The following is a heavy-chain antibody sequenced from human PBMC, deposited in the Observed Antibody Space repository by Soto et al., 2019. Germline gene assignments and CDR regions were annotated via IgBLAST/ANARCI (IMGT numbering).Heavy chain of an antibody. CDR2: IYYSGST. Sequence: QLQLQESGPGLVKPSETLSLTCTVSGGSISSSSYYWGWIRQPPGKGLEWIGSIYYSGSTYYHPSLKRRVPISVDSAKNQFSLTRTSVTAADTAVYFCARYPRRLRFKPACDAFDIWGQGTMVTVSS. CDR1: GGSISSSSYY. CDR3: ARYPRRLRFKPACDAFDI. D-gene: IGHD3-3*01. J-gene: IGHJ3*02. V-gene: IGHV4-39*01.